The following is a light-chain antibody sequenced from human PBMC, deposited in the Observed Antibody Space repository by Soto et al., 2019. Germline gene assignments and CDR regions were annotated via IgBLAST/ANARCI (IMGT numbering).Light chain of an antibody. V-gene: IGLV1-40*01. Sequence: QSVLTQPPSVSGAPGQRGTISCTGSSSNIGAGYDVHWYQQLPGTAPKLLIYGNSNRPSGVPDRFSGSKSGTSASLAITGLQAEDEADYYCQSYDCSLSVVFGGGTKLTVL. CDR2: GNS. CDR1: SSNIGAGYD. CDR3: QSYDCSLSVV. J-gene: IGLJ2*01.